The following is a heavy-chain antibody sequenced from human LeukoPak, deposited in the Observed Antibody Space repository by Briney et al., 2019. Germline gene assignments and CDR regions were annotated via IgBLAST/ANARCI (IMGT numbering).Heavy chain of an antibody. CDR2: ISSSSSYI. Sequence: GGSLRLSCAASGFTFSSYSMNWVRQAPGKGLEWVSSISSSSSYIYYADSVKGRFTISRDNAKNSLYLQMNSLRAEDTAVYYCASGSGYYRSNYWGQGTLVTVSS. V-gene: IGHV3-21*01. J-gene: IGHJ4*02. CDR1: GFTFSSYS. D-gene: IGHD3-22*01. CDR3: ASGSGYYRSNY.